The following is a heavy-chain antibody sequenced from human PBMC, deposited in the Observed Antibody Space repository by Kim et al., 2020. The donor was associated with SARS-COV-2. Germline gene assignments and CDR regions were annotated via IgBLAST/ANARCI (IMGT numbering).Heavy chain of an antibody. Sequence: GGSLRLSCAASGFTFSSYAMHWVRQAPGKGLEWVAVISYDGSNKYYADSVKGRFTISRDNSKNTLYLQMNSLRAEDTAVYYCARDGGAAAAPGAEWYFDLWGRGTLVTVSS. V-gene: IGHV3-30*04. CDR1: GFTFSSYA. CDR3: ARDGGAAAAPGAEWYFDL. D-gene: IGHD6-13*01. J-gene: IGHJ2*01. CDR2: ISYDGSNK.